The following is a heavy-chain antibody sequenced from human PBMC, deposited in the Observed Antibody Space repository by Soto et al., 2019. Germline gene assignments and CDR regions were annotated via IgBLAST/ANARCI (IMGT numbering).Heavy chain of an antibody. V-gene: IGHV1-24*01. J-gene: IGHJ4*02. Sequence: QVQLVQSGAEVKKPGASVKVSCKVSGYTLTELSMHWVRQAPGKGLEWMGGFDPEDGETIYAQKFQGRVTTTEDTSTDTAYMELSSLRSEDTAMYYCATLNPPEYSSSHTQSLVDYWGQGTLVTVSS. CDR1: GYTLTELS. D-gene: IGHD6-6*01. CDR3: ATLNPPEYSSSHTQSLVDY. CDR2: FDPEDGET.